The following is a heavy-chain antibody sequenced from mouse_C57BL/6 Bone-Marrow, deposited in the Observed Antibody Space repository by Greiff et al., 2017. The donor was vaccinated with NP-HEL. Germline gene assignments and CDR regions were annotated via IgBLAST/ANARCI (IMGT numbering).Heavy chain of an antibody. CDR2: INYDGSST. J-gene: IGHJ2*01. D-gene: IGHD1-1*01. CDR3: ARGGVERDFDD. V-gene: IGHV5-16*01. CDR1: GFTFSDYY. Sequence: EVKLVESEGGLVQPGSSMKLSCTASGFTFSDYYMAWVRQVPENGLEWVANINYDGSSTYYLDSLKSRFIITRDNAKNILYLQMSSLKSEDTATYYCARGGVERDFDDRGQGPTLTVSS.